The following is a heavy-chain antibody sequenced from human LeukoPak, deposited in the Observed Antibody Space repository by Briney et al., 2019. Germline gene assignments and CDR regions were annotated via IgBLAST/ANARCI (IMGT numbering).Heavy chain of an antibody. J-gene: IGHJ6*02. V-gene: IGHV1-2*04. Sequence: ASVKVSCKASGYTFTGYYMHWVRQAPGRGLEWMGWINPNSGGTNYAQKFQGWVTMTRDTSISTAYMELSRLRSDDTAVYYCARADYDILTGKYYYGMDVWGQGTAVTVSS. CDR3: ARADYDILTGKYYYGMDV. D-gene: IGHD3-9*01. CDR1: GYTFTGYY. CDR2: INPNSGGT.